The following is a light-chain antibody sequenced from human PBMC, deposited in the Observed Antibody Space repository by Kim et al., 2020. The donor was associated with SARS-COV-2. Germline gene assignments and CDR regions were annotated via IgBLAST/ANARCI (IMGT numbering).Light chain of an antibody. CDR2: CAS. CDR1: QSVSSN. J-gene: IGKJ1*01. Sequence: SPGERATLSCSATQSVSSNLVWYQQKPGQAARLLIYCASTRGTGIPARCSGSGSWTEFTLTISSMQYEEFAVYYCQQYNSGPPLTFGEGTKVEIK. V-gene: IGKV3-15*01. CDR3: QQYNSGPPLT.